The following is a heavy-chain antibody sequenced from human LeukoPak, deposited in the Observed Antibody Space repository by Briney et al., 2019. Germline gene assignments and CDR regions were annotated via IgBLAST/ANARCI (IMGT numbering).Heavy chain of an antibody. D-gene: IGHD2-2*01. Sequence: GGSLRLSCAASGFTFSAYWMHWVRQAPGQGRVGVSRSKSGGRKPNYAGSGKGPFTISRDNAKNTLYLQMNSLRAEDTAVYYCAITAAGEHWGQGTLVTVSS. CDR1: GFTFSAYW. CDR3: AITAAGEH. CDR2: SKSGGRKP. V-gene: IGHV3-74*01. J-gene: IGHJ4*02.